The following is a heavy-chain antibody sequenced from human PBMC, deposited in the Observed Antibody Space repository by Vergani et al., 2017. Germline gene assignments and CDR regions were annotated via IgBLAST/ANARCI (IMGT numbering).Heavy chain of an antibody. CDR1: GFTFKNFA. CDR2: ISGRGDDT. J-gene: IGHJ5*02. CDR3: ARARKFRFGVVWENWFDP. V-gene: IGHV3-23*01. Sequence: EVRLSESGGGLVPPGGSLRLSCVASGFTFKNFAMAWVRQAPGQGLEWISTISGRGDDTYFADSVKGRFTVSSDNAKNTLFLQMNSLRAEDTAVYYCARARKFRFGVVWENWFDPWGQGTLVTVSS. D-gene: IGHD3-3*01.